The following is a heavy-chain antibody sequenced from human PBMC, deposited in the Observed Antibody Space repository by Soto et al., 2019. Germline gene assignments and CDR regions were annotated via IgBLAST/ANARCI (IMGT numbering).Heavy chain of an antibody. CDR1: GFTISSYA. CDR3: AKDKPGTTSFDY. J-gene: IGHJ4*02. V-gene: IGHV3-23*01. Sequence: PGGSLRLSCAASGFTISSYAMSWVRQAPGKRLEWVSAISDSGDTTHYADSVKGRFTISRDTSKNTLYLQMNTLRAEDTAVYYCAKDKPGTTSFDYWGRGTLVTVSS. D-gene: IGHD1-1*01. CDR2: ISDSGDTT.